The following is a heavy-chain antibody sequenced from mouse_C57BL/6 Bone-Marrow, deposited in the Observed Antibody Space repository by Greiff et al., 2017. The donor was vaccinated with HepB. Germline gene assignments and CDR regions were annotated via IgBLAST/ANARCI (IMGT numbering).Heavy chain of an antibody. CDR1: EYEFPSHD. CDR3: ARHDYYGSSSWFAY. V-gene: IGHV5-2*01. CDR2: INSDGGST. Sequence: EVQRVESGGGLVQPGESLKLSCESNEYEFPSHDMSWVRKTPEKRLELVAAINSDGGSTYYPDTLERRFIISRDNTKKTLYLQMSRLRSEDTALYYCARHDYYGSSSWFAYWGQGTLVTVSA. D-gene: IGHD1-1*01. J-gene: IGHJ3*01.